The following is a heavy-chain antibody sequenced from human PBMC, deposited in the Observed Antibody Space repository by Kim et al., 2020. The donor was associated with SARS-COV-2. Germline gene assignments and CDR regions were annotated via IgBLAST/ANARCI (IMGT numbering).Heavy chain of an antibody. CDR1: GFTFSSYA. D-gene: IGHD6-19*01. CDR3: ARAHSSGWYGGRDV. Sequence: GGSLRLSCAASGFTFSSYAMHWVRQAPGKGLEWVAVISYDGSNKYYADSVKGRFTISRDNSKNTLYLQMNSLRAEDTAVYYCARAHSSGWYGGRDVWGQG. CDR2: ISYDGSNK. J-gene: IGHJ6*02. V-gene: IGHV3-30-3*01.